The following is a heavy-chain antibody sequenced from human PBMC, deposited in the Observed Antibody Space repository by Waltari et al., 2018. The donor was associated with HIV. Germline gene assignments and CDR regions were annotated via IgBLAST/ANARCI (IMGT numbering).Heavy chain of an antibody. CDR1: RFTFSNYW. CDR3: ARSWDYGDNYDY. Sequence: EVLLVESGGGLVQPGGSLRLSCAASRFTFSNYWMNWVRQAPGKGLEGVANIKQDGSKKYYAQSVKGRFAISRDNAKNSLELQMKSLRAEDTAVYYCARSWDYGDNYDYWGQGTLVTVSS. CDR2: IKQDGSKK. V-gene: IGHV3-7*01. J-gene: IGHJ4*02. D-gene: IGHD4-17*01.